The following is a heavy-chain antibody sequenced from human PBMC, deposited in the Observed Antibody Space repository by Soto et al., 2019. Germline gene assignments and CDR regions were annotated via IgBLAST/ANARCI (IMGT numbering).Heavy chain of an antibody. J-gene: IGHJ4*02. V-gene: IGHV2-5*02. CDR1: GFSLSTSGVG. CDR2: IYWDNDK. CDR3: AQRTVTTFNY. Sequence: QITLKESGPTLVKPTQTLTLTCTFSGFSLSTSGVGVGWIRQPPGKALEWLALIYWDNDKRYSPSLKSRLTITKDAAKNQVVLTMTNMDPVDTARYYCAQRTVTTFNYWGQGTLVTVSS. D-gene: IGHD4-17*01.